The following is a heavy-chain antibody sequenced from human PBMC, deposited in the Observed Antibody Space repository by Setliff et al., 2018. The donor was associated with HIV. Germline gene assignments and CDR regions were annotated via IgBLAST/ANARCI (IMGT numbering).Heavy chain of an antibody. Sequence: ASVKVSCKASGYTFTYLFIHWVRLAPGRGLEWVGLINPKTGDTSYAQKFQGRVTMTRDSSISTAYMDLDRLGSDDTAVYYCARDPRFSGYAQAFDYWGQGSLVTVSS. J-gene: IGHJ4*02. V-gene: IGHV1-2*02. CDR2: INPKTGDT. D-gene: IGHD5-12*01. CDR1: GYTFTYLF. CDR3: ARDPRFSGYAQAFDY.